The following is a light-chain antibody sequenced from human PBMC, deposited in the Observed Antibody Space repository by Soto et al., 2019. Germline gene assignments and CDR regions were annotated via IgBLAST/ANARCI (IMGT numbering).Light chain of an antibody. CDR1: SSNIGSNY. Sequence: QSVLTQPPSASGTPGQRVTISCSGTSSNIGSNYVYWYQQLPGTAPNLLIYRNNQRPSGVPDRFSGAKSGTSASLAISGLRSEDEADYYCAAWDDSLSGRVVFGGGTKVTVL. CDR2: RNN. V-gene: IGLV1-47*01. CDR3: AAWDDSLSGRVV. J-gene: IGLJ2*01.